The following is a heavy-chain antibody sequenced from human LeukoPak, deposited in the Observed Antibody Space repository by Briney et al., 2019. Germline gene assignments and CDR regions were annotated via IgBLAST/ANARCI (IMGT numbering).Heavy chain of an antibody. CDR3: SKDLSAGGLDV. CDR2: VFWNGVDK. V-gene: IGHV3-9*01. J-gene: IGHJ6*02. D-gene: IGHD3-16*02. CDR1: GFIVNDHA. Sequence: PGRSLRLSWVASGFIVNDHAMHWVRQAPGKGLEWVAGVFWNGVDKGYADAVKGRFTIFRGNAKNPMYLQMNSLGIEGTGLYYFSKDLSAGGLDVSGPGTPVTAS.